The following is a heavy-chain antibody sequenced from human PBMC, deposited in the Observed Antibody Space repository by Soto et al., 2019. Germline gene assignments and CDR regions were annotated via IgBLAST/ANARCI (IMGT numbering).Heavy chain of an antibody. J-gene: IGHJ4*02. CDR1: GDAFTNYI. D-gene: IGHD1-26*01. CDR2: IIPMFGTP. V-gene: IGHV1-69*01. CDR3: ARGRDQPPVGLYFDS. Sequence: QVQLVQSGAEVKKPGSSVKVSCKASGDAFTNYIFDWVRQAPGQGLEWMGGIIPMFGTPKYAQTFQDRVTISADGSTGTAYLELPSLIFDDTAVYYCARGRDQPPVGLYFDSWGEGTRVTVSS.